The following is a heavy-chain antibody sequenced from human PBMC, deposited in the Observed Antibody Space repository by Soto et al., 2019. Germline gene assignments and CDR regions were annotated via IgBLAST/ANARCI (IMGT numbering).Heavy chain of an antibody. CDR1: SAPVSSTTYT. J-gene: IGHJ4*02. V-gene: IGHV4-39*02. CDR3: ARDKITGLFDY. Sequence: SETLSLTCTVSSAPVSSTTYTWGWIRQPPGKGLEWVASVYYGGRSYYNQTLNSRVTISVDTSKNQFSLKLTSVTAADTAVYYCARDKITGLFDYWGQGTLVT. D-gene: IGHD2-8*02. CDR2: VYYGGRS.